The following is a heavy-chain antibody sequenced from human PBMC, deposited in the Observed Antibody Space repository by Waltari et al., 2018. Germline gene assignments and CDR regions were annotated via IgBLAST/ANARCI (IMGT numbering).Heavy chain of an antibody. CDR2: ICYSGST. Sequence: LQLQASGPGLVKPSETLSLTCTVSVGSSSSSGSYWVWLRQPPGKGLEWIGSICYSGSTYYNPSLKSRVTISVDTSKNQFSLKLSSVTAADTAVYYCAGYYGDYAIKDNAFDIWGQGTMVTVSS. D-gene: IGHD4-17*01. CDR1: VGSSSSSGSY. V-gene: IGHV4-39*07. CDR3: AGYYGDYAIKDNAFDI. J-gene: IGHJ3*02.